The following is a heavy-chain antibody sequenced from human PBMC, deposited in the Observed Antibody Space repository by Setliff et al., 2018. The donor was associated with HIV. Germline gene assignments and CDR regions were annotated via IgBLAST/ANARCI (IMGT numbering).Heavy chain of an antibody. D-gene: IGHD4-4*01. V-gene: IGHV1-18*01. CDR2: ISTYNGNT. CDR1: GYMFTSYG. CDR3: ARDMDYSNPDY. J-gene: IGHJ4*02. Sequence: GASVKVSCKASGYMFTSYGIGWVRQAPGQGLEWMAWISTYNGNTNYAPQFQGRVSVTTDTATSTVHMELRSLRSDDTAMYYCARDMDYSNPDYWGQGTLVTAPQ.